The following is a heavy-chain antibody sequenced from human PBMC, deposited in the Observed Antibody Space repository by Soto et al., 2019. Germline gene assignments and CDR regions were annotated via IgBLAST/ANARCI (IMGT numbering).Heavy chain of an antibody. Sequence: SETLSLTCAVSGITISTYYWSWIRQPPGKGLEWIGYNYHSGTTNYNPSLKSRVTISVDTSKNQFSLRLTSVTAADTAIYYCVREAYIGYGHATDHWGQGILVTV. J-gene: IGHJ4*02. CDR3: VREAYIGYGHATDH. CDR1: GITISTYY. CDR2: NYHSGTT. V-gene: IGHV4-59*01. D-gene: IGHD5-12*01.